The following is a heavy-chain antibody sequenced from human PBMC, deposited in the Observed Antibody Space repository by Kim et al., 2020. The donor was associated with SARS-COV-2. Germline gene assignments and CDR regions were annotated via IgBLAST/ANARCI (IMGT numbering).Heavy chain of an antibody. CDR3: NNAVPAANIGYYYGMDV. D-gene: IGHD2-2*01. Sequence: SVKVSCKASGGTFSSYAISWVRQAPGQGLEWMGGIIPIFGTANYAQKFQGRVTITADESTSTAYMELSSLRSEDTAVYYCNNAVPAANIGYYYGMDVWGQGTTVTVSS. CDR2: IIPIFGTA. V-gene: IGHV1-69*13. J-gene: IGHJ6*02. CDR1: GGTFSSYA.